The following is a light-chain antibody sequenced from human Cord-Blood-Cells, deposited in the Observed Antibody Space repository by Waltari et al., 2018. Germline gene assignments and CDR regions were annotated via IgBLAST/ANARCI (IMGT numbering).Light chain of an antibody. CDR1: RSDVGGYNY. CDR2: DVS. V-gene: IGLV2-14*01. Sequence: QYALTPPASVSGSPGPSITISCTGTRSDVGGYNYLSWYQQHPGKAPKLMIYDVSNRPSGVSNRFSGSKSGNTASLTISGLQAEDEADYYCSSYTSSSTLVFGTGTKVTVL. CDR3: SSYTSSSTLV. J-gene: IGLJ1*01.